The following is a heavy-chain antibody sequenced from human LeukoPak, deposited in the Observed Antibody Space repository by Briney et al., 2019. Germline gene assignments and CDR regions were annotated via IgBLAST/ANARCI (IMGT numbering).Heavy chain of an antibody. CDR2: ISYSGTT. Sequence: PSETLSLTCTVSGDSISSSTYYWGWIRQPPGKGLEWIATISYSGTTYYNASLKSQVSISIDTSKNQFSLRLTSVTAADTAVYYCARQTGSGLFILPGGQGTLVTVSS. CDR3: ARQTGSGLFILP. D-gene: IGHD3/OR15-3a*01. J-gene: IGHJ4*02. V-gene: IGHV4-39*01. CDR1: GDSISSSTYY.